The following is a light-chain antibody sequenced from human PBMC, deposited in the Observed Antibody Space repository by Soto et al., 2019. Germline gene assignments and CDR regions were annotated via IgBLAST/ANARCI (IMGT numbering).Light chain of an antibody. V-gene: IGKV3-20*01. CDR2: SAS. Sequence: EVVLTQSPGTLSLSPGERAMLSCRASQRVSSTYLAWYQQKPGQAPRLLIYSASSRAAGIPDAFSGSGSGTDFTLTISRLEPEDFAVFHCQQYDSSPITFGQGTQREIK. J-gene: IGKJ5*01. CDR3: QQYDSSPIT. CDR1: QRVSSTY.